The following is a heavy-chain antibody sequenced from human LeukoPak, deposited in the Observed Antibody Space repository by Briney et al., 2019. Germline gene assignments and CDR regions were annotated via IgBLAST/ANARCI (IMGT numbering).Heavy chain of an antibody. CDR1: GFTFRNHG. D-gene: IGHD4/OR15-4a*01. CDR2: ILNDGSKV. J-gene: IGHJ3*01. V-gene: IGHV3-30*12. CDR3: VRDDAYDDNGLDV. Sequence: GGSLRLSCAASGFTFRNHGMHWVRQAPGKGLEWVAVILNDGSKVWYTDSVKGRFTISRDNSRNTLYLQMNSLRDEDTAVYYCVRDDAYDDNGLDVWGQGTMVTVFS.